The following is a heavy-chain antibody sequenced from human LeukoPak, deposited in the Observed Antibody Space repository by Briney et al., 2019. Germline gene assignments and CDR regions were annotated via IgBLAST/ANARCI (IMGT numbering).Heavy chain of an antibody. V-gene: IGHV1-46*01. CDR1: GYTFTSYY. J-gene: IGHJ4*02. CDR3: ARDSSGWYDY. Sequence: ASVKVSCKASGYTFTSYYMHWVRQAPGQGLEWMGIINPSGGSTSYAQKFQGRVTITADKSTSTAYMELRSLRSDDTAVYYCARDSSGWYDYWGQGTLVTVSS. D-gene: IGHD6-19*01. CDR2: INPSGGST.